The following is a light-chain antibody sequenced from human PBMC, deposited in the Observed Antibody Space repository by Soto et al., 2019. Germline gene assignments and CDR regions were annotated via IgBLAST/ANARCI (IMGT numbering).Light chain of an antibody. CDR3: QNCDYPPFT. Sequence: QMAQSPSSLSASVGDRVSITCRASHVISTYGAWYQQKPGKVPKLLIYAASTLHSGVPSRFSGSGSGTAITLTISSLPPADVATYFCQNCDYPPFTFGPGTKVDL. CDR2: AAS. V-gene: IGKV1-27*01. CDR1: HVISTY. J-gene: IGKJ3*01.